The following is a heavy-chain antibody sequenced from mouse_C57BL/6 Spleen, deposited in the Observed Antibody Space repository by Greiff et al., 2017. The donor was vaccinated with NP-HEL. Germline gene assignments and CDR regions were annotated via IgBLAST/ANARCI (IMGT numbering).Heavy chain of an antibody. CDR3: ARGEVMVTTRAYFDY. V-gene: IGHV1-59*01. Sequence: QVQLQQPGAELVRPGTSVKLSCKASGYTFTSYWMHWVKQRPGQGLEWIGVIDPSDSYTNYNQKFKGKATLTVDTSSSTAYMQLSSLTSEDSAVYYGARGEVMVTTRAYFDYWGQGTTLTVSS. CDR1: GYTFTSYW. CDR2: IDPSDSYT. D-gene: IGHD2-2*01. J-gene: IGHJ2*01.